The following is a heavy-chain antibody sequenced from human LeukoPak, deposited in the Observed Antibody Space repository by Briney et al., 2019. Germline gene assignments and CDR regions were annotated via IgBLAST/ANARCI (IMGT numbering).Heavy chain of an antibody. D-gene: IGHD3-10*01. V-gene: IGHV1-3*01. J-gene: IGHJ5*02. CDR1: GYTFSNYA. Sequence: GASVKVSCKASGYTFSNYAMHWVRQAPGQRLEWMGWINAGNGNTKYSQKFQGRVTITRDTSASTAYMELSSLRSADTAVYYCARVITMIRGVTHFDPWGQGTLVTVSS. CDR3: ARVITMIRGVTHFDP. CDR2: INAGNGNT.